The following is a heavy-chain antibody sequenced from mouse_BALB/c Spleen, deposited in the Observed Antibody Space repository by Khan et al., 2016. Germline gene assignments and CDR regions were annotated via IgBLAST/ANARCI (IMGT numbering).Heavy chain of an antibody. V-gene: IGHV1-15*01. CDR1: GYTFSDYE. CDR2: VDPETGGT. D-gene: IGHD2-1*01. J-gene: IGHJ2*01. CDR3: TRKGIFYGNYDFDY. Sequence: QVQLQQPGAELVRPGASVTLSCKASGYTFSDYEMHWVKQTPVHGLEWIGAVDPETGGTAYNQKFKGQATLTAGRSYSTAYMELRSLTSEDSAVYYCTRKGIFYGNYDFDYWVQGTTLTVSS.